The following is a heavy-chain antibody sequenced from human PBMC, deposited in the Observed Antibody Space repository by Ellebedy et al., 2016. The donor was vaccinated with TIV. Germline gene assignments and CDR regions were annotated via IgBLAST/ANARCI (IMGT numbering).Heavy chain of an antibody. CDR3: ASYCSSTSCPTDYYYGLDV. Sequence: PGGSLRLSCAASGFTFSSYDMHWVRQATGKGLKWVSGISTKGDSYYLGSVKGRFPISRENVKESLNLQMNSLRGGDTAVYYCASYCSSTSCPTDYYYGLDVWGQGTTVTVSS. D-gene: IGHD2-2*01. CDR2: ISTKGDS. V-gene: IGHV3-13*01. J-gene: IGHJ6*02. CDR1: GFTFSSYD.